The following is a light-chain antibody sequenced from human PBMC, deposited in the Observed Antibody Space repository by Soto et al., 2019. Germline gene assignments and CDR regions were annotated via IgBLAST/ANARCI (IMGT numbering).Light chain of an antibody. J-gene: IGLJ2*01. V-gene: IGLV6-57*04. Sequence: NFLLTQPHSVSESPGKTVIISCTRSAGGIAYNSVQWYQQRPGSDPTTVIYDNNQRPSGVPDRFSVSTDGSSNSASLTISGLQTEDDADYYCQSYDSNTVIFGGGTKLTVL. CDR3: QSYDSNTVI. CDR1: AGGIAYNS. CDR2: DNN.